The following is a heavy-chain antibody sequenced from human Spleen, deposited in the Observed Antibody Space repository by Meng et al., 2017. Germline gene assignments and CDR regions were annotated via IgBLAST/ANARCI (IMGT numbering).Heavy chain of an antibody. CDR1: GYTFTGYY. CDR2: INPNSGGT. J-gene: IGHJ5*02. D-gene: IGHD5-12*01. V-gene: IGHV1-2*02. CDR3: AREEAYSGYDWGFSWFDP. Sequence: ASVKVSCKASGYTFTGYYMHWVRQAPGQGLEWMGWINPNSGGTNYAQKFQGRVTMTRDTSISTAYMELSRLRSDDTAVYYCAREEAYSGYDWGFSWFDPWGQGTLVTVSS.